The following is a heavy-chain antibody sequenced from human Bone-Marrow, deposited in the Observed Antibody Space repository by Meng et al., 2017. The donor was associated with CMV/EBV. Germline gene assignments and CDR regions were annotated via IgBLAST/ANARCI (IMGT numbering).Heavy chain of an antibody. CDR1: GGSTSSGDYY. CDR3: ARADTWQLVYGMYV. V-gene: IGHV4-30-4*08. CDR2: IYYSGST. Sequence: SETLSLTCTVSGGSTSSGDYYWSWIRQPPGKGLEWIGYIYYSGSTYYNPSLKSRVTISVDTSKNQFSLKLSSVTAADTAVYYCARADTWQLVYGMYVWGEGTTVTVSS. J-gene: IGHJ6*04. D-gene: IGHD6-13*01.